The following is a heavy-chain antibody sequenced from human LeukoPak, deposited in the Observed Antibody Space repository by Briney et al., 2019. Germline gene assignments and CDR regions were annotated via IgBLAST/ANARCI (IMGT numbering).Heavy chain of an antibody. Sequence: SETLSLTCAVYGGSFSGYYWSWIRQPPGKGLEWIGEINHSGSTNYNPSLKSRVTISVDTSKDQFSLKLSSVTAADTAVYYCARGNCSSTSCYRDFDYWGQGTLVTVSS. CDR1: GGSFSGYY. V-gene: IGHV4-34*01. CDR3: ARGNCSSTSCYRDFDY. CDR2: INHSGST. D-gene: IGHD2-2*01. J-gene: IGHJ4*02.